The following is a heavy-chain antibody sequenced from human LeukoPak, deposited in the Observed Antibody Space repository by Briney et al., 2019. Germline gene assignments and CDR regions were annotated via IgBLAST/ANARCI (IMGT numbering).Heavy chain of an antibody. D-gene: IGHD2-21*02. CDR1: GYTFTAYY. V-gene: IGHV1-2*02. Sequence: ASVKGSCKAFGYTFTAYYMHWVRQAPGQGLEWMGWINLYSGGTNYAQKFQGRVTMTRDTSISAAYMELDRLGSDDTAVYYCARVAGGDWYYFDLWGQGSLVTVSS. CDR3: ARVAGGDWYYFDL. CDR2: INLYSGGT. J-gene: IGHJ4*02.